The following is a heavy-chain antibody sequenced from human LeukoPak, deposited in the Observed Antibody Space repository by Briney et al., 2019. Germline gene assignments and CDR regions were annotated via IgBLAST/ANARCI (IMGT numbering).Heavy chain of an antibody. CDR1: GFPFSDYG. CDR2: ISHDGSNK. V-gene: IGHV3-30*18. Sequence: GGSLRLSCAASGFPFSDYGMYWVRQAPGKGLEWLAVISHDGSNKHYADSVKGRITISRDNSMNTLYLQMNSLTAEDTAVYYCAKVRWGSDNALDSWGQGTLVTVSS. J-gene: IGHJ4*02. D-gene: IGHD3-16*01. CDR3: AKVRWGSDNALDS.